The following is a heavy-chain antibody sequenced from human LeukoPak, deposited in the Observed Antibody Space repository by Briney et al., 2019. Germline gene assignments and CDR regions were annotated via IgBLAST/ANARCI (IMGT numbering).Heavy chain of an antibody. Sequence: PGGSLRLSCAASGFTFDDYAMHWVRQAPGKGLEWVSGISWNSGSIGYADSVKGRFTISRDNARNSLYLQMNSLRAEDTTLYYCAKEKGIAAAVTGYFDYWGQGTLVTVSS. V-gene: IGHV3-9*01. J-gene: IGHJ4*02. D-gene: IGHD6-13*01. CDR3: AKEKGIAAAVTGYFDY. CDR2: ISWNSGSI. CDR1: GFTFDDYA.